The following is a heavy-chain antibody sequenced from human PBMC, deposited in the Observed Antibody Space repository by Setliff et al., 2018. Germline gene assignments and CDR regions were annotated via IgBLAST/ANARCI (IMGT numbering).Heavy chain of an antibody. V-gene: IGHV4-59*08. CDR3: ARHGLNTVTILSWSYYYYYMDV. CDR1: GGSISSYY. D-gene: IGHD4-17*01. Sequence: SETLSLTCTVSGGSISSYYWSWIRQPPGKGLEWIGYIYYSGSTNYNPSLKSRVTISVDTSKNQFSLKLSSVTAADTAVYYCARHGLNTVTILSWSYYYYYMDVWGKGTTVTVS. CDR2: IYYSGST. J-gene: IGHJ6*03.